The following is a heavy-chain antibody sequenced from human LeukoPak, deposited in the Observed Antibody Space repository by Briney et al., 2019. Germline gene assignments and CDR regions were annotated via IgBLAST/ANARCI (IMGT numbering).Heavy chain of an antibody. CDR2: IYYSGST. CDR1: GGSISSSSYY. J-gene: IGHJ4*02. Sequence: PSETLSLTCTVSGGSISSSSYYWGWIRQPPGKGLEWIGSIYYSGSTYYNPSLKSRVTISVDTSKNQFSLKLSSVTAADTAVYYCARGLEYYDSSGWYWGQGTLVTVSS. V-gene: IGHV4-39*07. D-gene: IGHD3-22*01. CDR3: ARGLEYYDSSGWY.